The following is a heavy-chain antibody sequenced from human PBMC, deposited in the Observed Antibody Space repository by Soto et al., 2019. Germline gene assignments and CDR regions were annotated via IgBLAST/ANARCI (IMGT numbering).Heavy chain of an antibody. J-gene: IGHJ6*02. CDR2: INPNSGGT. V-gene: IGHV1-2*04. D-gene: IGHD1-7*01. Sequence: ASVKVSCKASGYTFTGYDMHWVRQAPGQGLEWMGWINPNSGGTNYAQKFQGWVTMTRDTSISTAYMELSRLRSDDTAVYYCARISPPGVPLSREKLELPFYYYGMDVWGQGTTVTVSS. CDR3: ARISPPGVPLSREKLELPFYYYGMDV. CDR1: GYTFTGYD.